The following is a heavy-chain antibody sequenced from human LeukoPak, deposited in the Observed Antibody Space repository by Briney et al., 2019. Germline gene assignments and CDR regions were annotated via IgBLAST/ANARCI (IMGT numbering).Heavy chain of an antibody. CDR3: ARVQAPRSTIFGVVTLVYYGMDV. CDR2: ISSSSSTI. Sequence: PGGSLRLSCAASGSTFSSYAMSWVRQAPGKGLEWVSYISSSSSTIYYADSVKGRFTISRDNAKNSLYLQMDSLRDEDTAVYYCARVQAPRSTIFGVVTLVYYGMDVWGQGTTVTVSS. J-gene: IGHJ6*02. D-gene: IGHD3-3*01. CDR1: GSTFSSYA. V-gene: IGHV3-48*02.